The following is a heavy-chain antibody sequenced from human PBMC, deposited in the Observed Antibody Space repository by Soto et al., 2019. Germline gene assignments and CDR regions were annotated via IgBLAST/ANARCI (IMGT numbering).Heavy chain of an antibody. Sequence: GGSLRLSCAASGFTFSSYGMHWVRQAPGKGLEWVAVIWYDGSNKYYADSVKGRFTISRDNSKNTLYLQMNSLRAEDTAVYYCARESYYDFWSGYYSGYFDYWGQGTLVTVSS. V-gene: IGHV3-33*01. J-gene: IGHJ4*02. D-gene: IGHD3-3*01. CDR1: GFTFSSYG. CDR3: ARESYYDFWSGYYSGYFDY. CDR2: IWYDGSNK.